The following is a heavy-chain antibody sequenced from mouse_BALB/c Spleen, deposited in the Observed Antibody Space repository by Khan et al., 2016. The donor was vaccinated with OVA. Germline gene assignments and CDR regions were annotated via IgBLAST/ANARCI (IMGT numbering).Heavy chain of an antibody. CDR1: GYTFTTYW. CDR2: IYPGDGDT. Sequence: VQLQQSGAELARPGASVKLSCKASGYTFTTYWMQWVKQRPGQGLEWIGTIYPGDGDTRYTQNFKDKATLTADKSSRTAYMQLSSLASDDSAVYYCASYRYDYFDYGGQGTTLTVSS. CDR3: ASYRYDYFDY. V-gene: IGHV1-87*01. J-gene: IGHJ2*01. D-gene: IGHD2-14*01.